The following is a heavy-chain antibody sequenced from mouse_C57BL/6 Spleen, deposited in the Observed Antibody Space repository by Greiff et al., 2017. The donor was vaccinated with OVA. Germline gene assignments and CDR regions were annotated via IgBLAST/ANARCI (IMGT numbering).Heavy chain of an antibody. CDR3: AREDTTDYFDY. D-gene: IGHD1-1*01. Sequence: QVQLQQPGAELVKPGASVKLSCKASGYTFTSYWMQWVKQRPGQGLEWIGEIDPSDSYTNYNQKFKGKATLTVDTSSSTAYMQLSSLTSEDSAVYYCAREDTTDYFDYWGQGTTLTVSS. V-gene: IGHV1-50*01. CDR2: IDPSDSYT. J-gene: IGHJ2*01. CDR1: GYTFTSYW.